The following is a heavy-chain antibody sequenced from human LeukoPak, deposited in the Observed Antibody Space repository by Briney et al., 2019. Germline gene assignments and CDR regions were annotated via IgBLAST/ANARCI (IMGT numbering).Heavy chain of an antibody. J-gene: IGHJ3*02. CDR1: GYTFTGYY. Sequence: ASVTVSFKASGYTFTGYYIHWVRQAPGQGLAWMGWINPNNGGTNYAQKFQGRVTMTRDTSISTAYMELSRLRSDDTAVYYCATDYDSSGYYSFGGVLFVANAFDIWGQGTMVTVSS. D-gene: IGHD3-22*01. V-gene: IGHV1-2*02. CDR3: ATDYDSSGYYSFGGVLFVANAFDI. CDR2: INPNNGGT.